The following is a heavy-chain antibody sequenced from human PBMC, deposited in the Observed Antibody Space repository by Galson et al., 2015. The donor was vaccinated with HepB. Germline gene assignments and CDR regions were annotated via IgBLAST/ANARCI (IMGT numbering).Heavy chain of an antibody. CDR3: ARFPTYYYDSSEPHDY. D-gene: IGHD3-22*01. CDR2: ISYDGSNK. Sequence: SLRLSCAASGFTFSSYAMHWVRQAPGKGLEWVAVISYDGSNKYYADSVKGRFTISRDNSKNTLYLQMNSLRAEDTAVYYCARFPTYYYDSSEPHDYWGQGTLVTVSS. CDR1: GFTFSSYA. V-gene: IGHV3-30-3*01. J-gene: IGHJ4*02.